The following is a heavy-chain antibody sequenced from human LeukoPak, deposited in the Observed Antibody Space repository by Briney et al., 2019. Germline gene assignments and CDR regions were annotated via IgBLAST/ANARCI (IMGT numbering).Heavy chain of an antibody. CDR3: AKDGPNPPYDILTGYEGGFDY. CDR2: ISGSGGST. Sequence: GGPLRLSCAASGFTFSSYAMSWVRQAPGKGLEWVSAISGSGGSTYYADSVKGRFTISRDNSKNTLYLQMNSLSAEDTAVYYCAKDGPNPPYDILTGYEGGFDYWGQGTLVTVSS. V-gene: IGHV3-23*01. J-gene: IGHJ4*02. CDR1: GFTFSSYA. D-gene: IGHD3-9*01.